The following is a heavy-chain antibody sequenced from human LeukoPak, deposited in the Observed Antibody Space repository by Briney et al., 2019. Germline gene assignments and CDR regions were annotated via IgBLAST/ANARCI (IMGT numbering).Heavy chain of an antibody. V-gene: IGHV3-53*01. CDR2: IHTSGDT. Sequence: GGSLRLSCAASGLTGSHNYVSWVCQAPGKGLEWVSAIHTSGDTCYADSVKGRFTISRDTSKNTLYLQINSLRVEDTAVYYCIVFGDSNHWGQGTLVTVSS. CDR1: GLTGSHNY. D-gene: IGHD4-17*01. J-gene: IGHJ5*02. CDR3: IVFGDSNH.